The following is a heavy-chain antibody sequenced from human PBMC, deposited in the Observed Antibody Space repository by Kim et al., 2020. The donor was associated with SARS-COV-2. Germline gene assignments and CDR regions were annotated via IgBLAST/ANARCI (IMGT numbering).Heavy chain of an antibody. J-gene: IGHJ5*02. Sequence: SVKVSCKASGGTFSSYAISWVRQAPGQGLEWMGGIIPIFGTANYAQKFQGRVTITADESTSTAYMELSSLRSEDTAVYYCARGPGANYGWWFDPWGQGTLVTVSS. CDR2: IIPIFGTA. V-gene: IGHV1-69*13. CDR3: ARGPGANYGWWFDP. D-gene: IGHD1-7*01. CDR1: GGTFSSYA.